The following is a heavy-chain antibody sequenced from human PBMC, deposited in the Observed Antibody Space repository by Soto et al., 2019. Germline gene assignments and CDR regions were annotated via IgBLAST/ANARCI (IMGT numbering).Heavy chain of an antibody. Sequence: PGVPLRSPVKAPGLTLGEYVLTWSPRAPGKGWEGAGFIRSKVYGGTTEYAAYVKGRFTISRDDSKGIAYLQMNSLKTEDTAVYYCTRENLGFDILTGPSQSTYYYYYMDVWGKGTTVTVSS. CDR2: IRSKVYGGTT. CDR1: GLTLGEYV. V-gene: IGHV3-49*03. D-gene: IGHD3-9*01. CDR3: TRENLGFDILTGPSQSTYYYYYMDV. J-gene: IGHJ6*03.